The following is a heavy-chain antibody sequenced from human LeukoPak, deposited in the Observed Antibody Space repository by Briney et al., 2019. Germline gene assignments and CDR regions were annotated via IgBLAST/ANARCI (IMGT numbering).Heavy chain of an antibody. CDR2: IYISGGT. CDR3: ARVRRNSGNKYFDP. J-gene: IGHJ5*02. Sequence: TLSHTFTVSGGSISSGNYYWSWIRQPAGMGLEWIGRIYISGGTEYNPSLKSRVTISIDTSKNQFYLRLSSVTAADTAVYYCARVRRNSGNKYFDPWGQGTRVAVSS. D-gene: IGHD5-12*01. V-gene: IGHV4-61*02. CDR1: GGSISSGNYY.